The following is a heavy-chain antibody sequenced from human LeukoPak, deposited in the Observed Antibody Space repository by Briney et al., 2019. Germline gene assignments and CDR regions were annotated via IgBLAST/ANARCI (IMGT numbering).Heavy chain of an antibody. V-gene: IGHV3-23*01. J-gene: IGHJ4*02. D-gene: IGHD1-26*01. CDR1: GFTFSSYV. Sequence: PGGSLRLSCAASGFTFSSYVMSWVRQAPGKGLEWVSAISGSGHNTYYADSVKGRFTISRDNSKNTLYLQMNSLRAEDTAVYYCAKAEGTQWGFDYWGQGTLVSVSS. CDR2: ISGSGHNT. CDR3: AKAEGTQWGFDY.